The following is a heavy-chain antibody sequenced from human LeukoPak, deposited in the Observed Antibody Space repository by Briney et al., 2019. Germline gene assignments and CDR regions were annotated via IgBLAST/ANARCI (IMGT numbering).Heavy chain of an antibody. Sequence: GGSLRLSCAASKFNFAMSWVRQTADKRLEWVSAISGSGDATFYTDSVKGRFTISRDNSKNTLHLQMNSLRAEDTAVYYCAKEMRRTDSSGYYYYMDVWGKGTTVTVSS. D-gene: IGHD3-22*01. CDR3: AKEMRRTDSSGYYYYMDV. V-gene: IGHV3-23*01. CDR2: ISGSGDAT. J-gene: IGHJ6*03. CDR1: KFNFA.